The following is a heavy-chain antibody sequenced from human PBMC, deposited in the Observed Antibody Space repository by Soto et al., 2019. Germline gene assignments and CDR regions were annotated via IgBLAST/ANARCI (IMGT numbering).Heavy chain of an antibody. CDR2: VSGYNGDT. CDR1: GYTFSRYG. V-gene: IGHV1-18*01. CDR3: AKNGQPPYYYYGMDV. J-gene: IGHJ6*02. D-gene: IGHD2-8*01. Sequence: QGQLVQSGPEVKKPGASVKVSCKASGYTFSRYGISWVRQAPGQGREWMGWVSGYNGDTKYAQKVQGRVTMTIDTSTYTAYLELRSLTSDATAKYYCAKNGQPPYYYYGMDVWGQGTTVTVSS.